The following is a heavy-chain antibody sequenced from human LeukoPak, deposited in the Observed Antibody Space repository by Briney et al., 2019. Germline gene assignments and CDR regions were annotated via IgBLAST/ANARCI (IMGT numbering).Heavy chain of an antibody. CDR1: GFTFSIYA. CDR2: ISGSGGST. J-gene: IGHJ3*02. D-gene: IGHD3-22*01. V-gene: IGHV3-23*01. CDR3: AKDYYDSSGYDAFDI. Sequence: GGSLRLSCAASGFTFSIYAMSWVRQAPGKGLEWVSAISGSGGSTYYADSVKGRFTISRDNSKNTLYLQMNSLRAEDTAVYYCAKDYYDSSGYDAFDIWGQGTMVTVSS.